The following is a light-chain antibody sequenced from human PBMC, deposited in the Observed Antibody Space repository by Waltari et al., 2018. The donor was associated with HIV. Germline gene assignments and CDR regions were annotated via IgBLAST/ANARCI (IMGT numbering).Light chain of an antibody. CDR3: SSYTSSATGVL. CDR1: SSDIGGYNF. Sequence: QSALTQPASVSGSPGQSITISCTGTSSDIGGYNFVSWYQQHPGRAPRLMIYEVTGRPAGVSNRFSGSVSGNTASLTISGLQAEDEADYYCSSYTSSATGVLFGGGTTLTVL. J-gene: IGLJ2*01. CDR2: EVT. V-gene: IGLV2-14*01.